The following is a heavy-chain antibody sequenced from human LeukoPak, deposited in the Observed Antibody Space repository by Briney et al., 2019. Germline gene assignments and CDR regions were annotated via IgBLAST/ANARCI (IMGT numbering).Heavy chain of an antibody. CDR1: GGSISSGGYS. J-gene: IGHJ3*02. Sequence: SETLSLTCTVSGGSISSGGYSWSWIRQHPGKGLKWIGYIYNSRSTYYNPSLKSRVTISVDTSKNQFSLKLSSVSAADTAVYYCAGLRGRPHAFDIWGQGTVVTVSS. V-gene: IGHV4-31*03. CDR2: IYNSRST. CDR3: AGLRGRPHAFDI. D-gene: IGHD5-12*01.